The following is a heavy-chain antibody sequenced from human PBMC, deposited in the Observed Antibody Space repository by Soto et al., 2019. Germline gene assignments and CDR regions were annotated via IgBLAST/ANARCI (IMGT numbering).Heavy chain of an antibody. CDR2: ISSSSSDI. D-gene: IGHD5-12*01. CDR1: GFTFSSYS. J-gene: IGHJ5*02. CDR3: ARARYSGYDYFSGAGWFDP. Sequence: GGSLRLSCAASGFTFSSYSMNWVSQAPGKGLEWVSSISSSSSDIYYADSVKGRFTISRDNAKNSLYLQMNGLRAEDTAVYYCARARYSGYDYFSGAGWFDPWGQGTPVTVSS. V-gene: IGHV3-21*01.